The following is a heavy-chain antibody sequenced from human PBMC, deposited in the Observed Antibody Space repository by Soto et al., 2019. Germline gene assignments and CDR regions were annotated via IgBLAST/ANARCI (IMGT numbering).Heavy chain of an antibody. J-gene: IGHJ4*02. CDR2: INSSSGYR. D-gene: IGHD4-4*01. CDR1: GWTFINYY. V-gene: IGHV1-46*01. Sequence: VKVSCKACGWTFINYYIHWVGQAPGQGLEWLGMINSSSGYRTSSQKFQARVTITRGPSTHTVDMDLSSLRSEDTAGYYCARSPYRYYFDYWGQGTLVTVSS. CDR3: ARSPYRYYFDY.